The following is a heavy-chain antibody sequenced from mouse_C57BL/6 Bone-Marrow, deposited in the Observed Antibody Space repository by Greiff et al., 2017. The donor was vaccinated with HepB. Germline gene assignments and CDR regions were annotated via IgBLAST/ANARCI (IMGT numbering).Heavy chain of an antibody. V-gene: IGHV5-2*01. CDR2: INSDGGST. CDR1: EYEFPSHD. CDR3: ARPPMITEPFDV. Sequence: DVKLVESGGGLVQPGESLKLSCESNEYEFPSHDMSWVRKTPERRLELVAAINSDGGSTYYPDTMERRFIISRDNTKKTLYLQMSSLRSEDTALYYCARPPMITEPFDVWGTGTTVTVSS. D-gene: IGHD2-4*01. J-gene: IGHJ1*03.